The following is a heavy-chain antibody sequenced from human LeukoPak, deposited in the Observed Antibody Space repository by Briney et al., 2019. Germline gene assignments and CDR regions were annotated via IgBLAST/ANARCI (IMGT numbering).Heavy chain of an antibody. V-gene: IGHV3-30-3*01. CDR1: GFTFSTYE. J-gene: IGHJ4*02. Sequence: GGSLRLSCAASGFTFSTYEMNWVRQAPGKGLEWVAVISYDGSNKYYADSVKGRFTISRDNSKNTLYLQMNSLRAEDTAVYYCARTRDIVVVTAILDYWGQGTLVTVSS. CDR2: ISYDGSNK. CDR3: ARTRDIVVVTAILDY. D-gene: IGHD2-21*02.